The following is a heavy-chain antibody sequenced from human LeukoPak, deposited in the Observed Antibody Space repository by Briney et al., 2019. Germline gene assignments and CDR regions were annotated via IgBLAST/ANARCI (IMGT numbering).Heavy chain of an antibody. V-gene: IGHV1-2*02. Sequence: GASVKVSCKASGYTFTGYYMHWVRQAPGQGLEWMGWINPNSGGTNYAQKFQGRVTMTRDTSISTAYMELSRLRSDDTAVYYCARGDYYYDSSGYYLSLGAFDIWGQGTMVTVSS. J-gene: IGHJ3*02. D-gene: IGHD3-22*01. CDR1: GYTFTGYY. CDR2: INPNSGGT. CDR3: ARGDYYYDSSGYYLSLGAFDI.